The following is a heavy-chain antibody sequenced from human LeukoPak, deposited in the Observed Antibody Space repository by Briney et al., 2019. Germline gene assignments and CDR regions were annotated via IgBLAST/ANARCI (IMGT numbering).Heavy chain of an antibody. J-gene: IGHJ4*02. D-gene: IGHD3-22*01. CDR2: ISSSSSYI. V-gene: IGHV3-21*01. Sequence: GGSLRLSCAASGFTFSSYSMNWVRQAPGKGLEWVSSISSSSSYIYYADSVKGRFTISRDNAKSSLYLQMNSLRAEDTAVYYCARDSHYYDSSGYFFDYWGQGTLVTVSS. CDR1: GFTFSSYS. CDR3: ARDSHYYDSSGYFFDY.